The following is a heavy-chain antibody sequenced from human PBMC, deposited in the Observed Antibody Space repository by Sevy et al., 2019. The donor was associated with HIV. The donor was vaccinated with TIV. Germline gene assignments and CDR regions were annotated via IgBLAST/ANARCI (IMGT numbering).Heavy chain of an antibody. CDR2: ISGSGGST. CDR3: AKDFTPLNFYGDYGY. D-gene: IGHD4-17*01. J-gene: IGHJ4*02. CDR1: GFTFSSYA. Sequence: GGSLRLSCAASGFTFSSYAMSWVRQAPGKGLEWVSAISGSGGSTYYADSVKGRFTISRDNSKNTLYLQMNSLRAEDTAVHYCAKDFTPLNFYGDYGYWGQGTLVTVSS. V-gene: IGHV3-23*01.